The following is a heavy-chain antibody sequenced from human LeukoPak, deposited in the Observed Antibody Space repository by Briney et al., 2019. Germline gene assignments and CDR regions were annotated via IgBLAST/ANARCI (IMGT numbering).Heavy chain of an antibody. J-gene: IGHJ4*02. D-gene: IGHD1-20*01. CDR2: IFYSGST. CDR1: GGSISSGSYY. Sequence: PSETLSLTCTVSGGSISSGSYYWGWIRQPPGKGLEWIGNIFYSGSTYYNPSLKSRVTISVDTSKNQFSLKLSSVTAADTAVYYCAREGFGTNNWKPGGKFDYWGQGTLVTVSS. V-gene: IGHV4-39*07. CDR3: AREGFGTNNWKPGGKFDY.